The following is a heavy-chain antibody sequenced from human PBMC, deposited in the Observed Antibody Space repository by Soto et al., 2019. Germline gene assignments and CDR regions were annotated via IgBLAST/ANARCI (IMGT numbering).Heavy chain of an antibody. CDR2: IRSKAYGGTT. J-gene: IGHJ6*02. CDR1: GFTFGDYA. Sequence: GGSLRLSCTASGFTFGDYAMSWFRQAPGKGLEWVGFIRSKAYGGTTEYAASVKGRFTISRDDSKSIAYLQMNSLKTEDTAVYYCTRSTMYYDFWSGYFKYYYYYYGMDVWGQGTTVTVSS. D-gene: IGHD3-3*01. V-gene: IGHV3-49*03. CDR3: TRSTMYYDFWSGYFKYYYYYYGMDV.